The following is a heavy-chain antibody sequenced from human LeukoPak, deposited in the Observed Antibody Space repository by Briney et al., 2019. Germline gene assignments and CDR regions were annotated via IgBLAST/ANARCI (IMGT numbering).Heavy chain of an antibody. D-gene: IGHD6-13*01. CDR1: GYTFTGYY. CDR2: INPNSGGT. CDR3: ARDGYSSSWYLGYYYYYMDV. Sequence: ASVKVSCKASGYTFTGYYMHWVRQAPGQGLEWMGWINPNSGGTNYAQKFQGRVTMTRDTSISTAYMELSRLRSDDTAVYYCARDGYSSSWYLGYYYYYMDVWGKGTTVTVSS. J-gene: IGHJ6*03. V-gene: IGHV1-2*02.